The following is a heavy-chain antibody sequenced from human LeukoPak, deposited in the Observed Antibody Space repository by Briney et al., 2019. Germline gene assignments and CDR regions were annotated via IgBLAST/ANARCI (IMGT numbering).Heavy chain of an antibody. CDR3: AKTGFQWGEYFYYMDV. Sequence: GGSLRLSCAASGFTFSNYAMHWVRQAPGKGLEWVAFMRHDGSANADSMKGRFTISRDNSKNTLYFQMNSLIYEDTAVYYCAKTGFQWGEYFYYMDVWGKGTTVTVSS. J-gene: IGHJ6*03. V-gene: IGHV3-30*02. D-gene: IGHD1-14*01. CDR1: GFTFSNYA. CDR2: MRHDGSA.